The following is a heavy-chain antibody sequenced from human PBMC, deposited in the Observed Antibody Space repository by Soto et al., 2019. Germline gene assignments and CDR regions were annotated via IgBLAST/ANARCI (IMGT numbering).Heavy chain of an antibody. CDR2: IYNTGST. CDR1: DDSGSRIADY. Sequence: SETLSVSCTVADDSGSRIADYWTWIRQPPGKGLEWIGYIYNTGSTNYNPSLKSRVTISIDTSRNQFSLRLSSVTAADTAVYYCAQYLGHWGQGTLVTVSS. V-gene: IGHV4-61*08. J-gene: IGHJ4*01. CDR3: AQYLGH.